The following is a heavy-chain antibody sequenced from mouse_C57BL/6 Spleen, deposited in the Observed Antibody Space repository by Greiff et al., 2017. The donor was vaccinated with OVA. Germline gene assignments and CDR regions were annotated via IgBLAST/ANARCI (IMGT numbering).Heavy chain of an antibody. CDR3: ARSYYGSSYDY. CDR1: GYTFTDYN. J-gene: IGHJ2*01. V-gene: IGHV1-22*01. CDR2: INPNNGGT. Sequence: VQLQQSGPELVKPGASVKMSCKASGYTFTDYNMHWVKQSHGKSLEWIGYINPNNGGTSYNQKFKGKATLTENKSSSTAYMELRSLTSEDSAVYYCARSYYGSSYDYWGQGTTLTVSS. D-gene: IGHD1-1*01.